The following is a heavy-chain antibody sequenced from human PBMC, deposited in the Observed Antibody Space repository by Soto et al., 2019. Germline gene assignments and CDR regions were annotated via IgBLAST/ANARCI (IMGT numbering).Heavy chain of an antibody. Sequence: GVSLRLSCSASGFTFSSYGMHWVRQAPGKGLEWVAVISYDGSNKYYADSVKGRFTISRDNSKNTLYLQMNSLRAEDTAVYYCAKDNRNSPRGYYYSYGIDGWCQGTTVTVSS. J-gene: IGHJ6*02. CDR1: GFTFSSYG. V-gene: IGHV3-30*18. CDR3: AKDNRNSPRGYYYSYGIDG. D-gene: IGHD2-21*01. CDR2: ISYDGSNK.